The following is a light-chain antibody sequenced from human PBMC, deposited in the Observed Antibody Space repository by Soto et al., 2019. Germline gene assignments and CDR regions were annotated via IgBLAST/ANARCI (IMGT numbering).Light chain of an antibody. CDR2: GAS. Sequence: DIMMTQSPCTLSASPGDRTTLSCRASQGVSSYLAWYQQKPGQAPRLLIYGASSRATGIPARFSGSGSGTEFTLTISSLQSEDFAVYYCQQYNSLPLTFGGGTKVDI. CDR3: QQYNSLPLT. CDR1: QGVSSY. J-gene: IGKJ4*01. V-gene: IGKV3D-15*01.